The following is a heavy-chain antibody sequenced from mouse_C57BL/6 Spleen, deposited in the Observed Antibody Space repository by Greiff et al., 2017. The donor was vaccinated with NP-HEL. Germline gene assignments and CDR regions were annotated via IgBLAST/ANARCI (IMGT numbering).Heavy chain of an antibody. CDR2: IDPSDSYT. V-gene: IGHV1-50*01. CDR3: ARRGSTHWYFDV. Sequence: VKLQQPGAELVKPGASVKLSCKASGYTFTSYWMQWVKQRPGQGLEWIGEIDPSDSYTNYNQKFKGKATLTVDTSSSTAYMQLSSLTSEDSAVYYCARRGSTHWYFDVWGTGTTVTVSS. D-gene: IGHD5-1*01. CDR1: GYTFTSYW. J-gene: IGHJ1*03.